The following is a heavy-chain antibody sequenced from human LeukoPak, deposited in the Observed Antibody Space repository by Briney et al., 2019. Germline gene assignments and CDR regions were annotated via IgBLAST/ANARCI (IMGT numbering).Heavy chain of an antibody. CDR3: AGGPHYYFDY. J-gene: IGHJ4*02. V-gene: IGHV3-7*01. Sequence: PRGALRLSCAASAFTFSRYWMSWVRQAPGKGLEWVANIKQDGSEKYYVDSVKGRFTISRDNAKNSLYLQMNSLRAEDTAVYYCAGGPHYYFDYWGQGTLVTVSS. CDR1: AFTFSRYW. CDR2: IKQDGSEK.